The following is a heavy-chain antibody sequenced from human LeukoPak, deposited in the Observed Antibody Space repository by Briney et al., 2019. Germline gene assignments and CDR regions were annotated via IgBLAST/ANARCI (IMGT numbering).Heavy chain of an antibody. CDR2: ISSSGSTI. CDR3: ARDRVRYYYYYGMDV. D-gene: IGHD1-1*01. V-gene: IGHV3-48*03. CDR1: GFTFSSYE. J-gene: IGHJ6*02. Sequence: GGSLRLSCAASGFTFSSYEMNWVRQAPGKGLEWVSYISSSGSTIYYADSAKGRFTISRDNAKNSLYLQMNSLRAEDTAVYYCARDRVRYYYYYGMDVWGQGTTVTVSS.